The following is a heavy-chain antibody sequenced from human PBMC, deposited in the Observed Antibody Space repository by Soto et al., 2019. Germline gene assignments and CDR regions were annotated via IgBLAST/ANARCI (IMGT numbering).Heavy chain of an antibody. Sequence: GGSLRLSCAASGFTCSSYDMSWVRQAPGKGLEWVSTILVGGSTHYPDSVKGRFTISRDNSKNAVFLQMNSLTAGDTAVYYCAKATATGGGAFDICGQGTMVTVSS. CDR2: ILVGGST. V-gene: IGHV3-23*01. CDR1: GFTCSSYD. CDR3: AKATATGGGAFDI. J-gene: IGHJ3*02. D-gene: IGHD2-8*02.